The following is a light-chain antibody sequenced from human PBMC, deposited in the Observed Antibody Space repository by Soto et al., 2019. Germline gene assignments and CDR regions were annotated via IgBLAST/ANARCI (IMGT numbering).Light chain of an antibody. Sequence: QSVLTQPPSASGTPGQRVTISCSGSNSNIGTNSMNWYQQLPGTAPKLLIHSNNQRPSGVPDRFSGSKSGTSASLAITGLQAEDEADYYCQSYDNSLSALVFGTGTKVTVL. V-gene: IGLV1-44*01. J-gene: IGLJ1*01. CDR1: NSNIGTNS. CDR2: SNN. CDR3: QSYDNSLSALV.